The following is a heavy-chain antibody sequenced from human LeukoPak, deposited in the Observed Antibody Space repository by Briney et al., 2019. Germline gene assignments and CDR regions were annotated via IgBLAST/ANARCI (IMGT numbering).Heavy chain of an antibody. CDR1: GFTFSSYW. J-gene: IGHJ4*02. D-gene: IGHD5-12*01. CDR2: IKQDGSEK. V-gene: IGHV3-7*01. Sequence: PGGSLRLSCAASGFTFSSYWMSWVRQAPGRGPEWVANIKQDGSEKYYVDSVKGRFTISRDNAKNSLFLQMSSLRAEDTAVYYCARRYSGTSGNFDYWGQGTLVTVSS. CDR3: ARRYSGTSGNFDY.